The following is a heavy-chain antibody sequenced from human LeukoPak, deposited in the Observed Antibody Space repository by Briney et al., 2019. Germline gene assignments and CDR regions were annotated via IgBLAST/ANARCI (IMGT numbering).Heavy chain of an antibody. Sequence: PSETLSLTXIVSGGSISSYYWSWIRQPAGKELEWIGRIYTSGSTNYNPSLTSRVPMSVDTSKNHFSLKLSSVTAADTAVYYCARGSGGSQDYWGQGTLVTVSS. J-gene: IGHJ4*02. CDR1: GGSISSYY. CDR3: ARGSGGSQDY. V-gene: IGHV4-4*07. CDR2: IYTSGST. D-gene: IGHD2-15*01.